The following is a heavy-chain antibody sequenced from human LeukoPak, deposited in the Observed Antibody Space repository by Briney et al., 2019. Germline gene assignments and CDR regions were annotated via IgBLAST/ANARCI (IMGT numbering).Heavy chain of an antibody. CDR1: GFTFSGYW. Sequence: LGGSLRLSCAASGFTFSGYWMSWVRQAPGKGLEWVANIKEDGSKTSYVDSVKGRFTISRDNAKNLLYLQLNSLRVEDTAVYYCAREMVATTTFHYWGQGTLVTVSS. CDR3: AREMVATTTFHY. V-gene: IGHV3-7*01. CDR2: IKEDGSKT. J-gene: IGHJ4*02. D-gene: IGHD5-12*01.